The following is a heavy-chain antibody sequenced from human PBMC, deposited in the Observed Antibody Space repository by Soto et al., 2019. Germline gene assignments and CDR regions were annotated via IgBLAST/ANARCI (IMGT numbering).Heavy chain of an antibody. CDR1: GFMFTRST. CDR2: ISYDGSNK. CDR3: AKDGGYCSSTSCPILNWFDP. V-gene: IGHV3-30*18. Sequence: GGSLRLSCVASGFMFTRSTMNWVRQAPGKGLEWVAVISYDGSNKYYADSVKGRFTISRDNSKNTLYLQMNSLRAEDTAVYYCAKDGGYCSSTSCPILNWFDPWGQGTLVTVSS. D-gene: IGHD2-2*01. J-gene: IGHJ5*02.